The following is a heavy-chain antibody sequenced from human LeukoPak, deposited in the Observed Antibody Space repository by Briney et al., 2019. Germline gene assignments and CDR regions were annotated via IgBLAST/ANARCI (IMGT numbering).Heavy chain of an antibody. Sequence: ASVKVSCKASGDTFTTYAIIWVRQAPGQGLEWVGWINPTSGDTNYAQKFQGRVTMTRDTSISTAYMDLSRLRFDDTAVYYCARDVLFHRTGNSAYADAFDIWGQGTMVTVSS. CDR1: GDTFTTYA. CDR3: ARDVLFHRTGNSAYADAFDI. V-gene: IGHV1-2*02. CDR2: INPTSGDT. J-gene: IGHJ3*02. D-gene: IGHD5-12*01.